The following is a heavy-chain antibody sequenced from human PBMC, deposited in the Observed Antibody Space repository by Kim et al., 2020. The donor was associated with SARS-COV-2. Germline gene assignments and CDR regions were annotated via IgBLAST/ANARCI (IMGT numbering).Heavy chain of an antibody. CDR2: INHSGST. D-gene: IGHD4-17*01. J-gene: IGHJ4*02. V-gene: IGHV4-34*01. CDR1: GGSFSGYY. CDR3: ARGLSYGDSNFDY. Sequence: SETLSLTCAVYGGSFSGYYWSWIRQPPGKGLEWIGEINHSGSTNYNPSLKSRVTISVDTSKNQFSLKLSSVTAADTAVYYCARGLSYGDSNFDYWGQGTLVTVSS.